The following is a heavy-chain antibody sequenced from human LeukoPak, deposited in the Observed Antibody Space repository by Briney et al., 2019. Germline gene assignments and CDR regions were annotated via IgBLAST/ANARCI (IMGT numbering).Heavy chain of an antibody. CDR1: GGSISGYY. J-gene: IGHJ4*02. V-gene: IGHV4-59*08. Sequence: SQTLSLTCTFSGGSISGYYWTWIRQPPGKGLEWIGYIYYSGTTNYNPALESRVTISIDTSRNQFSLRLSSVTAADTAVYPCASENYGSGSLNYWGQGTLVTVSS. CDR3: ASENYGSGSLNY. D-gene: IGHD3-10*01. CDR2: IYYSGTT.